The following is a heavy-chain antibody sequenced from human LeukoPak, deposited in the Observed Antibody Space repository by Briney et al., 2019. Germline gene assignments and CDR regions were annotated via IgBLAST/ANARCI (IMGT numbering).Heavy chain of an antibody. CDR1: GFIFSSYS. J-gene: IGHJ4*02. D-gene: IGHD2-15*01. CDR2: ISSSSSTI. Sequence: GGSLRLSCAASGFIFSSYSMNWVRQAPGKGLEWVSFISSSSSTIYYADSAKGRFTISRDNAKNSLYLQMNSLRAEDTAVYYCTRVHGGYPFDSWGQGTLVTVSS. CDR3: TRVHGGYPFDS. V-gene: IGHV3-48*01.